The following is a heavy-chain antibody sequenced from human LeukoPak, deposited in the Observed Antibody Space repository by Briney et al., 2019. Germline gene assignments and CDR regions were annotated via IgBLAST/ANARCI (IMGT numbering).Heavy chain of an antibody. J-gene: IGHJ6*02. V-gene: IGHV4-59*01. CDR1: GGSISSYY. D-gene: IGHD2-2*01. Sequence: PSETLSLTCTVSGGSISSYYWSWIRQPPGKGLEWIGYIYYSGSTNYNPSLKSRVTISVDTSKNQFSLKLSSVTAADTAVYYCARDNVVEYQLSGPADYYGMDVWGQGTTVTVSS. CDR2: IYYSGST. CDR3: ARDNVVEYQLSGPADYYGMDV.